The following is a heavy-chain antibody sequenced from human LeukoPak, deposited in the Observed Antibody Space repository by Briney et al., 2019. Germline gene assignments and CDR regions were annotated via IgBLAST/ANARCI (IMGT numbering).Heavy chain of an antibody. D-gene: IGHD3-10*01. CDR3: AREATGTGSPTPYDY. V-gene: IGHV4-59*12. Sequence: SETLSLTCTVSGGSISSYYWSWLRQPPGKGLEWIGYIYYSGSTNHNPSLKSRVTISVDTSKNQFSLKLSSVTAADTAVYYCAREATGTGSPTPYDYRGQGTLVTVSS. CDR1: GGSISSYY. J-gene: IGHJ4*02. CDR2: IYYSGST.